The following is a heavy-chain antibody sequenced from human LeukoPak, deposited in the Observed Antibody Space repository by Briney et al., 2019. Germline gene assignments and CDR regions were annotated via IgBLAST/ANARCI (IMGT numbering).Heavy chain of an antibody. CDR2: MRSKGSGHAT. D-gene: IGHD4-23*01. CDR1: GFIFSDSA. CDR3: TRLGGNYDY. V-gene: IGHV3-73*01. Sequence: GGSLRLSCAASGFIFSDSAMHWVRQASRKGLEWLGHMRSKGSGHATVYPASVKGRFTISRDDSKNMAYLQMNSLKAEDTAVYYCTRLGGNYDYWGQGTLVTVSS. J-gene: IGHJ4*02.